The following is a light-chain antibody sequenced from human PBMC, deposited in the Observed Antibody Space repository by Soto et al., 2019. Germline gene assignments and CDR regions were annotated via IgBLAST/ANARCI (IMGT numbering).Light chain of an antibody. CDR1: SSDVGGYNY. CDR3: CSYTTSNTRQIV. Sequence: QSVLTQRASVSGSPGQSITISCTGTSSDVGGYNYVSWYQHHPGKAPKLMIYDVSNRPSGVSNRFSGSKSGNTASLTISGLQPEDEADYYCCSYTTSNTRQIVFGTGTKVTVL. V-gene: IGLV2-14*03. J-gene: IGLJ1*01. CDR2: DVS.